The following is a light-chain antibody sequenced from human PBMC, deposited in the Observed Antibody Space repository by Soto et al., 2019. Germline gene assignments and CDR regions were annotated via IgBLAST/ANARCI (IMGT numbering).Light chain of an antibody. V-gene: IGLV2-11*01. J-gene: IGLJ2*01. CDR3: CSYAGDYTLV. CDR1: SRDVGTYNY. CDR2: DVS. Sequence: QSALTQPRSVSGSPGQPVTISCTGTSRDVGTYNYVSWYQQYPGQAPKLIIYDVSKRPSGVPDRFSGSKSGYTASLTISGLQADDEAEYYCCSYAGDYTLVFGGGTQLTVL.